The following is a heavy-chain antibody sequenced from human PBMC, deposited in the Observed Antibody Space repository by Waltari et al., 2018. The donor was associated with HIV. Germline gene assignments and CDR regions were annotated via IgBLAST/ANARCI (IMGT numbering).Heavy chain of an antibody. CDR3: ASGDHYDFWSGYYDYYYGMDV. CDR1: GGTFSSYA. Sequence: QVQLVQSGAEVKKPGSSVKVSCKASGGTFSSYAISWVRQAPGQGLEWMGRIIPILGIANYAQKFQGRVTITADKSTSTAYMELSSLRSEDTAVYYCASGDHYDFWSGYYDYYYGMDVWGQGTTVTVSS. D-gene: IGHD3-3*01. J-gene: IGHJ6*02. CDR2: IIPILGIA. V-gene: IGHV1-69*04.